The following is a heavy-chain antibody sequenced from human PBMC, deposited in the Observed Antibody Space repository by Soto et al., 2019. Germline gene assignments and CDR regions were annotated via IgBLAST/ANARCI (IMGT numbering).Heavy chain of an antibody. CDR2: YNPVIAYG. J-gene: IGHJ5*02. CDR1: GYTFNNYA. V-gene: IGHV1-18*04. CDR3: ARNSSDFYGWLDP. D-gene: IGHD3-22*01. Sequence: QVQLLQSGAEVKEPGASVRVSCKASGYTFNNYAVSWVRQAPGQGLEWMGWYNPVIAYGQSEKKFQGRVSMTTDTATNTAYMELKSLRSDDTAVYYCARNSSDFYGWLDPWGQGTLVTVSS.